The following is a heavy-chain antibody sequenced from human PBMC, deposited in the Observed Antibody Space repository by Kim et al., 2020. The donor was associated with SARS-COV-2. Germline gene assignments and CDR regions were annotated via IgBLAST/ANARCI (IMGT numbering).Heavy chain of an antibody. J-gene: IGHJ5*02. CDR2: IIPIFGTA. V-gene: IGHV1-69*13. CDR3: ARDRFLDIVATTRHWFDP. Sequence: SVKVSCKASGGTFSSYAISWVRQAPGQGLEWMGGIIPIFGTANYAQKFQGRVTITADESTSTAYMELSSLRSEDTAVYYCARDRFLDIVATTRHWFDPWGQGTLVTVSS. CDR1: GGTFSSYA. D-gene: IGHD5-12*01.